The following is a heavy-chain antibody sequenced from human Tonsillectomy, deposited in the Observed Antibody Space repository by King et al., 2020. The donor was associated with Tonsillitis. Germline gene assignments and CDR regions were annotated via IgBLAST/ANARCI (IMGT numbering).Heavy chain of an antibody. CDR1: GFTFRGYG. D-gene: IGHD3-10*01. Sequence: HVQLVESGGGVVQPGRSLSLSCAASGFTFRGYGMHWVRQSPGKGLEWVAVIWNDGNNKYYADSVKGRFTISRDNSQNTLYLQMNSLRAEDTAVYYCARDLRSYYLDYWVQGTLVTVSS. CDR3: ARDLRSYYLDY. CDR2: IWNDGNNK. V-gene: IGHV3-33*08. J-gene: IGHJ4*02.